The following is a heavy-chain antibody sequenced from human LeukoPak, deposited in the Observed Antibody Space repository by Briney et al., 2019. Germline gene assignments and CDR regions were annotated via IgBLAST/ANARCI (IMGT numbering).Heavy chain of an antibody. J-gene: IGHJ3*01. CDR2: IIGSGSEM. V-gene: IGHV3-21*06. CDR1: GFTFNSYS. Sequence: GGSLRLSCGGSGFTFNSYSMNWVRQAPGKGLEWVASIIGSGSEMFYADSLKGRFTISRDNSKNSLYFQMNSLRVEDTAVYYCAKVQSDIVGAMFFSFDVWGQGTMVSVSS. D-gene: IGHD1-26*01. CDR3: AKVQSDIVGAMFFSFDV.